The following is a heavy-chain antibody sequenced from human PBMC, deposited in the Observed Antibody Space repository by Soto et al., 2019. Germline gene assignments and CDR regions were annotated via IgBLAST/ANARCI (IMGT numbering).Heavy chain of an antibody. CDR3: AKDRTRAYSYGWFP. J-gene: IGHJ5*02. V-gene: IGHV3-23*01. CDR2: ISGSGGST. D-gene: IGHD5-18*01. Sequence: GGSLRLSCAASGFTFSSYAMSWVRQAPGKGLEWVSAISGSGGSTYYADSVKGRFTISRDNSKNTLYLQMNSLRAEDTAVYYWAKDRTRAYSYGWFPWSQGTLVTVSS. CDR1: GFTFSSYA.